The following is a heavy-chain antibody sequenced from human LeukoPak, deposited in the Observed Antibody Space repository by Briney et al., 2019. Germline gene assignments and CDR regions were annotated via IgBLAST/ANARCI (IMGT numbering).Heavy chain of an antibody. CDR1: GGSISSGGYS. D-gene: IGHD4-17*01. CDR3: ARHMDGDPTFDY. Sequence: PSETLSLTCAVSGGSISSGGYSWSWIRQPPGKGLEWIGYIYHSGSTYYNPSLKSRVTISVDRSKNQFSLKLSSVTAADTAVYYCARHMDGDPTFDYWGQGTLVTVSS. J-gene: IGHJ4*02. CDR2: IYHSGST. V-gene: IGHV4-30-2*01.